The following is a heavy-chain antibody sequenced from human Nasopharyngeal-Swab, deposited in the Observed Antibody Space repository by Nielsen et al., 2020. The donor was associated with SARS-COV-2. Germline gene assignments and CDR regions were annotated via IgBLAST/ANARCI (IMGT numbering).Heavy chain of an antibody. CDR3: ARDVVGATTTDAFDI. CDR2: IYHSGST. Sequence: SETLSLTCAVSGGSISSRNWWSWVRQPPGKGLEWIGEIYHSGSTNYNPSLKSRVTISVDESKNQFSLKLSSVTAADTAVYFCARDVVGATTTDAFDIWGQGTMVTVSS. V-gene: IGHV4-4*02. J-gene: IGHJ3*02. D-gene: IGHD1-26*01. CDR1: GGSISSRNW.